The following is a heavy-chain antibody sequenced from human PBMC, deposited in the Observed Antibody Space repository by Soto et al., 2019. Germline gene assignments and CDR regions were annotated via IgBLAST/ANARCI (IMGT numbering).Heavy chain of an antibody. J-gene: IGHJ6*02. D-gene: IGHD2-15*01. Sequence: PSETLSLTCTVSGGSISSYYWSWIRQPPGKGLEWIGYIYYSGSTNYNPSLKSRDTMTRDTSISTAYMELSRLRSDDTAVYYCARVLPYCRGGSCSSRYYGMDVWGQGTTVTVSS. CDR2: IYYSGST. CDR1: GGSISSYY. CDR3: ARVLPYCRGGSCSSRYYGMDV. V-gene: IGHV4-59*01.